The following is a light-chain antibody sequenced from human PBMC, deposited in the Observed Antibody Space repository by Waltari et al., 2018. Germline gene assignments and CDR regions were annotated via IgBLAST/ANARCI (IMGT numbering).Light chain of an antibody. V-gene: IGKV4-1*01. CDR3: QQYYSTPRT. Sequence: DIVMTQSPDSLAVSLGERVTINCKSSQSLLYSSNNKNYLAWYQQKPGQAPKLLIYWASTRESGVPNRFSGSGSGTDFTLTISGLQAGDVAVYYCQQYYSTPRTFGQGTKVEIK. J-gene: IGKJ1*01. CDR2: WAS. CDR1: QSLLYSSNNKNY.